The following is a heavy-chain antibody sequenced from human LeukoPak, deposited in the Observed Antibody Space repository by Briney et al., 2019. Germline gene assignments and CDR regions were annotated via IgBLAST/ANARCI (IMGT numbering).Heavy chain of an antibody. D-gene: IGHD3-16*01. Sequence: GGSLRLSCAASGFTSNTYAMSWVRQVPGKGPEWVATIGGGDTYYAGSVKGRSTISRDDSKNTVFLQMDSLRVEDTAVYYCARDYVSHNGVYDCFEFWGQGTQVTVSS. CDR3: ARDYVSHNGVYDCFEF. CDR1: GFTSNTYA. CDR2: IGGGDT. V-gene: IGHV3-23*01. J-gene: IGHJ4*02.